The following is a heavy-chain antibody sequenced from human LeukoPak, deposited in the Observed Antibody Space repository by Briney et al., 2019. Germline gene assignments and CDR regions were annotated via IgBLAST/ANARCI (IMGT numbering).Heavy chain of an antibody. D-gene: IGHD3-22*01. J-gene: IGHJ4*02. CDR2: ISSGSMI. Sequence: GGSLRLSCAASGFTFSSYEMNWVRQAPGKGLEWVSYISSGSMINYADSVKGRFTISRDNAKNSLYLQMNSLRAKDTAVYYCAMLPYYYDSSGRPNIDYWGQGTLVTVSS. CDR1: GFTFSSYE. CDR3: AMLPYYYDSSGRPNIDY. V-gene: IGHV3-48*03.